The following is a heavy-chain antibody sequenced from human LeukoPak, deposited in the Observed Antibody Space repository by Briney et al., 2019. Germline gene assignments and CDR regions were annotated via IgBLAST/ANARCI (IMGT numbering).Heavy chain of an antibody. V-gene: IGHV3-7*01. CDR3: ARDAYDDSSES. D-gene: IGHD3-3*01. Sequence: MTWVRQAPGXXLEWVANLNPDGSRKFYVDSVKGRFTISRDNAKNSLYLQMHSLRAEDTALYYCARDAYDDSSESWGQGTLVTVSS. CDR2: LNPDGSRK. J-gene: IGHJ5*02.